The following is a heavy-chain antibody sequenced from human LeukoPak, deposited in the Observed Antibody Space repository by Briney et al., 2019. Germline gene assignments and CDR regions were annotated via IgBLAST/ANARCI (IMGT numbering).Heavy chain of an antibody. V-gene: IGHV4-39*01. J-gene: IGHJ4*02. CDR3: ARQGDSSGDDRDY. D-gene: IGHD3-22*01. Sequence: SETLSLTCIVSGGSISSSSYYWGWIRQPPGKGLEWIGSIYYSGSTYYNPSLKSRVTISVDTSKNQFSLKLSSVTAADTAVYYCARQGDSSGDDRDYWGQGTLVTVSS. CDR1: GGSISSSSYY. CDR2: IYYSGST.